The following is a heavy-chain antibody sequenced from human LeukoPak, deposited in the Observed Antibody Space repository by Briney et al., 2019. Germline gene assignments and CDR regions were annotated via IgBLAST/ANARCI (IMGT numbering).Heavy chain of an antibody. V-gene: IGHV4-59*01. J-gene: IGHJ4*02. Sequence: SETLSLTCTVSGGSISNYYWSWIRQPPGKGLEWIGYIYYSGSTNYNPSLKSRVTISVDTSKKQSSLKLSSVTAADTAVYYCARDLGSMVRGYFGIDYWGQGSLVTVSS. CDR1: GGSISNYY. CDR2: IYYSGST. D-gene: IGHD3-10*01. CDR3: ARDLGSMVRGYFGIDY.